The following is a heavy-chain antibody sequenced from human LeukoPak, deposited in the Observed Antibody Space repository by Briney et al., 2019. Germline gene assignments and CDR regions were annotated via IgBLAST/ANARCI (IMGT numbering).Heavy chain of an antibody. CDR1: GYTFTSYD. Sequence: GASVKVSCKASGYTFTSYDINWVRQATGQGLEWMGWMNPNSGNTGYAQKFQGRVTMTRNTSISTAYMELSSLRSEATAVYYCARGVLSGISLVYWGQGTLVTVSS. J-gene: IGHJ4*02. D-gene: IGHD3-10*01. CDR2: MNPNSGNT. V-gene: IGHV1-8*01. CDR3: ARGVLSGISLVY.